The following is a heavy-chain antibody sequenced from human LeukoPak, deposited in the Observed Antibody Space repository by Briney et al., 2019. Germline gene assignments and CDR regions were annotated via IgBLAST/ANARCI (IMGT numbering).Heavy chain of an antibody. J-gene: IGHJ4*02. D-gene: IGHD2-8*02. CDR3: ARDFGWSTSGSHY. CDR2: IKQDGSEK. CDR1: GFTFSSYW. Sequence: GGSLRLSCAASGFTFSSYWMSWVRQAPGKGLEWVANIKQDGSEKYYVDSVKGRFTISRDNAKNSLYLQMNSLRAEDTAVYCCARDFGWSTSGSHYWGQGTLVTVSS. V-gene: IGHV3-7*01.